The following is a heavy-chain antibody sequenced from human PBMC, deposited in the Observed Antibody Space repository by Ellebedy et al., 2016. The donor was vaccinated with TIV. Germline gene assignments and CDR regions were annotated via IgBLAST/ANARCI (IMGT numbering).Heavy chain of an antibody. CDR3: PHMQFVGYYFDN. D-gene: IGHD1-26*01. J-gene: IGHJ4*02. CDR2: IYWDDSK. Sequence: SGPTLVKPTQTLTLTCTFSGFSLTTSGVGVGWIRQPPGKALEWLGIIYWDDSKRYSPSLKSRVTITNDTSKNQVVLKMTNMDPVDTATYYCPHMQFVGYYFDNWGQGTLVTVSS. CDR1: GFSLTTSGVG. V-gene: IGHV2-5*02.